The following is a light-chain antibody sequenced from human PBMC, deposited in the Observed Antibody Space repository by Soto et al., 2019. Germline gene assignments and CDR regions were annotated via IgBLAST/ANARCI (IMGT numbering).Light chain of an antibody. CDR3: QQYDTFPVT. V-gene: IGKV1-33*01. Sequence: DIQMTQSPSSLSASVEDRVIITCRASQSISNHLNWYQQKPGKAPKLLIYDAFTLETGVPSRFSGSGSGTDFIFTISSLQPEDFATHYCQQYDTFPVTFGQGTRLEIK. J-gene: IGKJ5*01. CDR2: DAF. CDR1: QSISNH.